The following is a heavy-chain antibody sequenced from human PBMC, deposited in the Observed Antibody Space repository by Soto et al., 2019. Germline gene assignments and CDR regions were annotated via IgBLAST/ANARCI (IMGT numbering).Heavy chain of an antibody. J-gene: IGHJ3*02. V-gene: IGHV3-48*02. CDR1: GFTFSSYS. Sequence: GGSLRLCCAASGFTFSSYSMNWARQAPGKGLEWVSYISSSSSTIYYADSVKGRFTISRDNAKNSLYLQMNSLRDEDTAVYYCARELTIFGVVDAFDIWGQGTMVTVSS. CDR2: ISSSSSTI. D-gene: IGHD3-3*01. CDR3: ARELTIFGVVDAFDI.